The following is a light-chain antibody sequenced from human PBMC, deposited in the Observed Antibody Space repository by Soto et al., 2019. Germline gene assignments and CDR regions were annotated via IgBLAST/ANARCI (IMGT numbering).Light chain of an antibody. CDR3: NSYTSSSTDV. Sequence: QSALTQPASVSGSPGQSITISCTGTTSDVGRYNYVSWYQQHPGIAPKLIIYDVSNRPSGVSNRFSGSKSGNTASLTISGLQAEDEADYYCNSYTSSSTDVFGTGTKLTVL. CDR2: DVS. CDR1: TSDVGRYNY. V-gene: IGLV2-14*01. J-gene: IGLJ1*01.